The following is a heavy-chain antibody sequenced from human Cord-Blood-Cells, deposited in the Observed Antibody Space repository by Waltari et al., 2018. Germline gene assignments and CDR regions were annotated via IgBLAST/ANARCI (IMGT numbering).Heavy chain of an antibody. V-gene: IGHV2-5*01. CDR1: GLSPSTSGVG. D-gene: IGHD3-16*02. CDR3: AHGEGRLGELSFEEIYYNWFDP. J-gene: IGHJ5*02. CDR2: IYWHEDK. Sequence: QITLKESGPTLVKPTQTLTLTCTFSGLSPSTSGVGVGWIRPPPGKALAWLALIYWHEDKRYSPTLKGRRTITKDSSKNQVVLKMTNRDPVDTATYYCAHGEGRLGELSFEEIYYNWFDPWGQGTLVTVSS.